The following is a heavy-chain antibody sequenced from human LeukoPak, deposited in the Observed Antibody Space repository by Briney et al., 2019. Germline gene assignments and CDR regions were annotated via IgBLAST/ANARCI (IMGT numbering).Heavy chain of an antibody. CDR1: GFTFSSYS. CDR2: ISSSSSYI. Sequence: AGSLTLSCAASGFTFSSYSMNWVRQARGRGLAGVASISSSSSYIYYVDSVKGRFTTSRDNAKNSLYLQVNSLRAEDTAVYFCARGDTSGLKFYYMDVWGKGTTIIVSS. V-gene: IGHV3-21*01. CDR3: ARGDTSGLKFYYMDV. D-gene: IGHD3-22*01. J-gene: IGHJ6*03.